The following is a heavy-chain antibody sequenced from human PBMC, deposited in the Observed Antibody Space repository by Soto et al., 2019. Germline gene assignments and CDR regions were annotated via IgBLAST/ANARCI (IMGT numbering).Heavy chain of an antibody. V-gene: IGHV3-23*01. Sequence: PGGSLRLSCAASGFTFSSYAMSWVRQAPGKGLEWVSAISGSGGSTYYADSVKGRLAISRDNSKNTLYLQMDSLRTDDTAVYYCAKDLAVGAAGYHFDHWGRGTLVTVSS. CDR1: GFTFSSYA. J-gene: IGHJ4*02. CDR3: AKDLAVGAAGYHFDH. D-gene: IGHD6-13*01. CDR2: ISGSGGST.